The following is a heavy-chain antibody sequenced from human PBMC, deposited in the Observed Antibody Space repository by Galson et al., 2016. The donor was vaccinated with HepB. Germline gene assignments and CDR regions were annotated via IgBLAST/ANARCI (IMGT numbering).Heavy chain of an antibody. D-gene: IGHD3-9*01. V-gene: IGHV1-18*01. CDR1: GYTFTSYG. J-gene: IGHJ4*02. Sequence: SVKVSCKASGYTFTSYGIIWVRQAPGQGLEWMGWIGVYNSDRNYGQKFQGRVIITTDTSTTTASLEVRSLRSDDTAVYFCARTSRYRSDFLTGDYWGQGTLVTVSS. CDR2: IGVYNSDR. CDR3: ARTSRYRSDFLTGDY.